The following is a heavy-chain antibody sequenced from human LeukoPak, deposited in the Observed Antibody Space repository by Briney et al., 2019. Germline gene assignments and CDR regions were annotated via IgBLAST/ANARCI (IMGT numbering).Heavy chain of an antibody. D-gene: IGHD6-13*01. V-gene: IGHV3-53*01. CDR1: GFTVGTNY. Sequence: GGSLRLSCEVSGFTVGTNYMSWVRQAPGKGLEWVSVIYSGNSTYYTDSVRGRFTISRDNSKNTLYLHMISLRADDTAVYYCARLAAGKVIDYWGQGTLVTVSS. J-gene: IGHJ4*02. CDR3: ARLAAGKVIDY. CDR2: IYSGNST.